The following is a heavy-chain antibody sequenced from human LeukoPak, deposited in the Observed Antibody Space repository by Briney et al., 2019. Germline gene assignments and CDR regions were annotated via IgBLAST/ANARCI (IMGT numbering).Heavy chain of an antibody. D-gene: IGHD6-19*01. V-gene: IGHV1-18*01. J-gene: IGHJ3*02. CDR2: ISAYNGNT. CDR1: GHTFTSYG. Sequence: GASVKVSCKASGHTFTSYGISWVRQAPGQGLEWMGWISAYNGNTNYAQKLQGRVTMTTDTSTSTAYMELRSLRSDDTAVYYCARDHGYSSGWYQRNDAFDIWGQGTMVTVSS. CDR3: ARDHGYSSGWYQRNDAFDI.